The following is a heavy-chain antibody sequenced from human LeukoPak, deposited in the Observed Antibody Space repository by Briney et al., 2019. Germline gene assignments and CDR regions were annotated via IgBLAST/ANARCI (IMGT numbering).Heavy chain of an antibody. CDR2: IIPISGTT. J-gene: IGHJ5*02. V-gene: IGHV1-69*13. D-gene: IGHD1-26*01. CDR3: ARKLRLGGNWFDP. Sequence: ASGKVSCKTSGGPFTTYAITWGRQAPGQGLEWMGKIIPISGTTNYAQKFQGRVTFTADESTSTAYMELSSLRSEDTALYYCARKLRLGGNWFDPWGQGTLVTVSS. CDR1: GGPFTTYA.